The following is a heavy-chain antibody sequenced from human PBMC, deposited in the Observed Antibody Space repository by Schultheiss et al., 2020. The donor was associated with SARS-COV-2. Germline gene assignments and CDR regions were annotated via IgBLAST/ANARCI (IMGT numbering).Heavy chain of an antibody. CDR1: GFTFSSYS. J-gene: IGHJ4*02. CDR3: ARGRVEQQLAPQGY. CDR2: ISSSSSYI. V-gene: IGHV3-21*01. Sequence: GESLKISCAASGFTFSSYSMNWVRQAPGKGLEWVSSISSSSSYIYYADSVKGRFTISRDNAKNSLYLQMNSLRAEDTAVYYCARGRVEQQLAPQGYWGQGTLVTVSS. D-gene: IGHD6-13*01.